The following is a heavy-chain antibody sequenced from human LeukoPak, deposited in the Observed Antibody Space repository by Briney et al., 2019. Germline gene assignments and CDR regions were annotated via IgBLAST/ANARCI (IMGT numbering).Heavy chain of an antibody. J-gene: IGHJ4*02. Sequence: GGSLRLSCAAFGFTFSNYWMTWVRQAPGKGLEWVASIKQDGGETYYVDSVKGRFTFSRDNAKNSVYLQMSSLRAEDTAVYYCTKDKSAGADTGSSFYYWGQGALVTVSS. V-gene: IGHV3-7*03. CDR1: GFTFSNYW. D-gene: IGHD3-10*01. CDR3: TKDKSAGADTGSSFYY. CDR2: IKQDGGET.